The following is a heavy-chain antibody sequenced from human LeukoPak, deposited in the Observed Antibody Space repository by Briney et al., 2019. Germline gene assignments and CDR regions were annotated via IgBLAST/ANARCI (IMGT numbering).Heavy chain of an antibody. J-gene: IGHJ6*03. Sequence: GGSLRLSCAASGFTFSGSAMHWVRQASGKGLEWVGRIRSKANSYATAYAASVKGRFTISRDDSKNTVYLQMNSLKTEDTAVYYCTTDHNYYYYYMDVWGKGTTVTVSS. V-gene: IGHV3-73*01. CDR3: TTDHNYYYYYMDV. CDR2: IRSKANSYAT. CDR1: GFTFSGSA.